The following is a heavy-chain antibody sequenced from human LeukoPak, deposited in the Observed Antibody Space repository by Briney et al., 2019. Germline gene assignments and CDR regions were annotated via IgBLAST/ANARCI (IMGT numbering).Heavy chain of an antibody. D-gene: IGHD2-2*01. Sequence: GESLKISCKGSGYSFTSYWIGWVRQVPGKVLEWMGIIYPGDSDTRYSPSFQVQVTISADKSISTAYLQWSSLKASDTAMYYCARPGAGCSTSCPLGYWGQGTLVTVSS. CDR1: GYSFTSYW. J-gene: IGHJ4*02. CDR2: IYPGDSDT. V-gene: IGHV5-51*01. CDR3: ARPGAGCSTSCPLGY.